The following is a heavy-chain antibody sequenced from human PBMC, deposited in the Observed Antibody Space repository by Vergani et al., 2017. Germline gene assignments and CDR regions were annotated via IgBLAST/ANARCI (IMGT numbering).Heavy chain of an antibody. D-gene: IGHD6-19*01. CDR1: GFTFSSYG. CDR3: AKGAVAAPFDY. CDR2: ISYDGSNK. Sequence: QVQLVESGGGVVQPGRSPRLSCAASGFTFSSYGMHWVRQAPGKGLEWVAVISYDGSNKYYADSVKGRFTISRDNSKNTLYLQMNSLRAEDTAVYYCAKGAVAAPFDYWGQGTLVTVSS. V-gene: IGHV3-30*18. J-gene: IGHJ4*02.